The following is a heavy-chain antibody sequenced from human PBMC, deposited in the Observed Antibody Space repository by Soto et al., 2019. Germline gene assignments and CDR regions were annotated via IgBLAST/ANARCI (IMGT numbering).Heavy chain of an antibody. V-gene: IGHV4-61*01. D-gene: IGHD4-17*01. CDR2: VYYSGTT. CDR1: GGSVSNKTYY. CDR3: ARTTAVPNTLRSRYFFDY. J-gene: IGHJ4*02. Sequence: WETLSLTCSVSGGSVSNKTYYWSWIRQPPGKRLEWIGYVYYSGTTNYNPSLKSRVTISVDLSKNQFSLRLSSVTTADTALYYCARTTAVPNTLRSRYFFDYWGQGTLVTVSS.